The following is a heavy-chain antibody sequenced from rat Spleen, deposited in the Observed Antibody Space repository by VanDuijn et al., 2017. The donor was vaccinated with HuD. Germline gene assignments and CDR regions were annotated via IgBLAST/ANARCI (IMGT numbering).Heavy chain of an antibody. CDR1: GFTFSRYW. Sequence: EVQLVESGGGLVQPGKSLKLSCVASGFTFSRYWMYWVRQAPGKGLEWIASISSDGFNTYYPDSVKGRFTISRANSENTVQLQMNSLRSEDTATYYCAVAGYGYWGQGVMVTVSS. J-gene: IGHJ2*01. CDR2: ISSDGFNT. CDR3: AVAGYGY. D-gene: IGHD4-3*01. V-gene: IGHV5-58*01.